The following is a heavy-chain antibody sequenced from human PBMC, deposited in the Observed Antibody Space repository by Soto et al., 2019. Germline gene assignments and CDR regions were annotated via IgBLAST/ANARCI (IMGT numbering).Heavy chain of an antibody. Sequence: PGGSLRLSCAASGFTFSGYAMSWVRQAPGKGLEWVSAISGSGGSTYYADSVKGRFTISRDNSKNTLYLQMNSLRAEDTAVYYCXTDPICSGGSCLGGMDVWGRGTTVTVSS. J-gene: IGHJ6*02. CDR3: XTDPICSGGSCLGGMDV. CDR1: GFTFSGYA. V-gene: IGHV3-23*01. D-gene: IGHD2-15*01. CDR2: ISGSGGST.